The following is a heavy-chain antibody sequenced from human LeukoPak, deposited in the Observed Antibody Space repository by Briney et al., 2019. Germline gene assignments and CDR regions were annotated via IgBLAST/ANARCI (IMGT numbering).Heavy chain of an antibody. V-gene: IGHV1-46*01. J-gene: IGHJ4*02. CDR2: INPSGGST. Sequence: ASVKVSCKASGYTFTSYYMHWVRQAPGQGPEWMGIINPSGGSTSYAQKFQGRVTMTRDTSTSTVYMELSSLRSEDTAVYYCARDRRIVGAPDYWGQGTLVTVSS. CDR3: ARDRRIVGAPDY. CDR1: GYTFTSYY. D-gene: IGHD1-26*01.